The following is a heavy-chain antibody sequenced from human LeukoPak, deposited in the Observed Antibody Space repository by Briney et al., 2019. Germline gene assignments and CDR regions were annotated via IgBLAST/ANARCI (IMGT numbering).Heavy chain of an antibody. J-gene: IGHJ3*01. CDR2: INPSAGST. V-gene: IGHV1-46*01. D-gene: IGHD5-12*01. Sequence: ASVKVSCKASGYTFTSYYVHWVRQAPGQGLEWIGIINPSAGSTKYAKKFQGTVIMTRDTPTSTVYMELRSLRSEDTAVYFCASYETVNDAFDVWGQGTMVTVSS. CDR1: GYTFTSYY. CDR3: ASYETVNDAFDV.